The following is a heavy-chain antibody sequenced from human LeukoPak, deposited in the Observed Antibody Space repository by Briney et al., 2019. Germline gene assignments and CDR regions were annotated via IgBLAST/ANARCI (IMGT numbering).Heavy chain of an antibody. Sequence: PGRSLRLSCAASGFTFDDYGMHWVRQAPGKGLEWVSGISWNSGSIGYADSVKGRFTISRDNAKNMLYLQMNSLRVEDTAVYYCAREIMVSREGYFDLWGRGTLVTVAS. CDR3: AREIMVSREGYFDL. V-gene: IGHV3-9*01. CDR2: ISWNSGSI. J-gene: IGHJ2*01. CDR1: GFTFDDYG. D-gene: IGHD4/OR15-4a*01.